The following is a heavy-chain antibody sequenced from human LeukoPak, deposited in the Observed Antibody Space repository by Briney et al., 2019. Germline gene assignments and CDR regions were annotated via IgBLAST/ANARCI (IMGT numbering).Heavy chain of an antibody. CDR1: GFTFDDYG. J-gene: IGHJ4*02. CDR3: AKDRSAEYYFDY. CDR2: INWNGGST. Sequence: GGSLRLSCAASGFTFDDYGMSWVRQAPGKGLEWVSGINWNGGSTGYADSVKGRFTISRDNSKNTLYLQMNSLRAEDTAVYYCAKDRSAEYYFDYWGQGTLVTVSS. V-gene: IGHV3-20*04.